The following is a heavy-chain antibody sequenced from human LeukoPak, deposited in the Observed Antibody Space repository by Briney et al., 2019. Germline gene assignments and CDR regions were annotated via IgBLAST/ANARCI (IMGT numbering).Heavy chain of an antibody. CDR2: ISGSGGST. CDR3: AKVSTSRGGPYFDY. D-gene: IGHD2-2*01. V-gene: IGHV3-23*01. CDR1: GFTFSDYY. J-gene: IGHJ4*02. Sequence: GGSLRLSCAASGFTFSDYYMSWVRQAPGKGLEWVSAISGSGGSTYYADSVKGRFTISRDNSKNTLYLQMNSLRAEDTAVYYCAKVSTSRGGPYFDYWGQGTLVTVSS.